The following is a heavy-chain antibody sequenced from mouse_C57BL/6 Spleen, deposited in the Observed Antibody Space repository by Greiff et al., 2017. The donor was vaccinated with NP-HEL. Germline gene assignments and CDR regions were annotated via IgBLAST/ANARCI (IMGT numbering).Heavy chain of an antibody. D-gene: IGHD4-1*01. J-gene: IGHJ1*03. CDR2: INPSTGGT. Sequence: EVHLVESGPELVKPGASVKISCKASGYSFTGYYMNWVKQSPEKSLEWIGEINPSTGGTTYNQKFKAKVTLTVDNSSSTAYMQLKSLTSEDSAVYYCAILGRYFDVWGTGTTVTVSS. V-gene: IGHV1-42*01. CDR3: AILGRYFDV. CDR1: GYSFTGYY.